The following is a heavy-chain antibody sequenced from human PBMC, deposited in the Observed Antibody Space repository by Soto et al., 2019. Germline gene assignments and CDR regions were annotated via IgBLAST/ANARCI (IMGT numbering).Heavy chain of an antibody. V-gene: IGHV3-15*07. CDR3: STSGVTGTELHN. D-gene: IGHD2-8*02. CDR1: GFSFSDAW. J-gene: IGHJ4*02. Sequence: EVQLVESGGGLVKPGWSLRLSCAASGFSFSDAWMNWVRQTPGKGLEWVGRIKRQIDGTIEYAAPVQGRFSISRDDSKNTVYLQMNSLKTEDTAVYFCSTSGVTGTELHNWGQGTLVTVSS. CDR2: IKRQIDGTI.